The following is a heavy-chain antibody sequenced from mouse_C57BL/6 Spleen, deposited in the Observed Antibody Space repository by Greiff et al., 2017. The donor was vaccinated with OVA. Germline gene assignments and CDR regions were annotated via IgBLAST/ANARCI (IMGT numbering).Heavy chain of an antibody. CDR3: ARGSSSWFAY. Sequence: QVQLKQPGAELVMPGASVKLSCKASGYTFTSYWMHWVKQRPGQGLEWIGEIDPSDSYTNYNQKFKGKSTLTVDKSSSTAYMQLSSLTSEDSAVYYCARGSSSWFAYWGQGTLVTVSA. J-gene: IGHJ3*01. CDR2: IDPSDSYT. D-gene: IGHD1-1*01. V-gene: IGHV1-69*01. CDR1: GYTFTSYW.